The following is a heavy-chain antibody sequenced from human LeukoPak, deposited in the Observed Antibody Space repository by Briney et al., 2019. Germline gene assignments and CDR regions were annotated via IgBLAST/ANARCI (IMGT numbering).Heavy chain of an antibody. CDR1: GLIVSSNY. CDR3: VREQWFDP. CDR2: IYSGGAT. V-gene: IGHV3-66*01. J-gene: IGHJ5*02. Sequence: PGGSLRLSCAASGLIVSSNYMSWVRQAPGKGLEWISVIYSGGATYYADSVKGRFTISRDNSKNTLYLQMNILRPEDTAVYYCVREQWFDPWGQGTLVTVSS.